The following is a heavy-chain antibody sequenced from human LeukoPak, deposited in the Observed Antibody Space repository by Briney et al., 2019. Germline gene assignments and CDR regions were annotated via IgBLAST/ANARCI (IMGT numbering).Heavy chain of an antibody. CDR1: GGSFSGYY. J-gene: IGHJ4*02. Sequence: SATLSLTCAVYGGSFSGYYWSWIRQPPGKGLEWIGEINHSGSTNYNPSLKSRVTISVDTSKNQFSLKLSSVTAADTAVYYCARGPVYYGSGSYSRWGQGTLVTVSS. D-gene: IGHD3-10*01. CDR3: ARGPVYYGSGSYSR. CDR2: INHSGST. V-gene: IGHV4-34*01.